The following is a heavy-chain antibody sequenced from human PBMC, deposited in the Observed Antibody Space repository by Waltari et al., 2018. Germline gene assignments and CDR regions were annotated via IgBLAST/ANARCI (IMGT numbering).Heavy chain of an antibody. D-gene: IGHD2-2*01. J-gene: IGHJ4*02. CDR3: TREDQGQPGGY. V-gene: IGHV3-53*02. CDR2: MYTDVTA. Sequence: VQLVVTGGGLMQPGGCLRFYCADSGFRDRRHYMSWVRQAPGKGLEWVSLMYTDVTAYYADSVKCRFTISRDNSKNTLNLQMNSLRAEDTAVYYCTREDQGQPGGYWGQGTLVTVSS. CDR1: GFRDRRHY.